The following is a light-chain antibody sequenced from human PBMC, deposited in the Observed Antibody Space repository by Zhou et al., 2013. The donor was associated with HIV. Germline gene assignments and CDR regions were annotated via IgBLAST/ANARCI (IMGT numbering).Light chain of an antibody. CDR2: TAS. CDR1: QSISSW. V-gene: IGKV1-5*01. CDR3: QQYSYYLNS. J-gene: IGKJ2*03. Sequence: DIQMTQSPSTLSASVGDRVTITCRASQSISSWLAWYQQKPGKAPKLLIYTASNLQSGVPSRFSGSGYGTDFTLTISSLQPDDFATYYCQQYSYYLNSFGQGTKVEIK.